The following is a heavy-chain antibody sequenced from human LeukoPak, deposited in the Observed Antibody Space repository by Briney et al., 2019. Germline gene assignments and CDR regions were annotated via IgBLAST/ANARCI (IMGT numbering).Heavy chain of an antibody. J-gene: IGHJ6*02. CDR2: ISYDGSNK. D-gene: IGHD6-19*01. Sequence: GGSLRPSCAASGFTFSSYGMHWVRQAPGEGLEWVAVISYDGSNKYYADSVKGRFTISRDNSKNTLYLQMNSLRAEDTAVYYCAKDRGQWLVLYGMDVWGQGTTVTVSS. CDR3: AKDRGQWLVLYGMDV. CDR1: GFTFSSYG. V-gene: IGHV3-30*18.